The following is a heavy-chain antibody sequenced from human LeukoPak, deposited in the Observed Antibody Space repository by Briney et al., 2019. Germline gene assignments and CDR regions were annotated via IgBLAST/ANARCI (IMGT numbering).Heavy chain of an antibody. CDR2: INLNSGGT. CDR3: ARVGYCSGGSCYSRYFDY. D-gene: IGHD2-15*01. CDR1: GYTFTGYY. J-gene: IGHJ4*02. Sequence: ASVKVSCKASGYTFTGYYMHWVRQAHAQGHEWMGWINLNSGGTNYAQKSQGRVTITRDTSISTAYMELSRLRSDDTAVYYCARVGYCSGGSCYSRYFDYWGQGTLVTVSS. V-gene: IGHV1-2*02.